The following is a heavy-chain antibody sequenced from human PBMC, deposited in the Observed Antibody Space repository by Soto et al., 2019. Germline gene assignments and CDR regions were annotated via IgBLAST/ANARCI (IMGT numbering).Heavy chain of an antibody. CDR2: MNPNSGNT. D-gene: IGHD6-6*01. CDR1: GYTFTSYD. CDR3: AKDVSSSGREESGAYYYYGMDV. J-gene: IGHJ6*02. Sequence: ASVKVSCKASGYTFTSYDINWVRQATGQGLEWMGWMNPNSGNTGYAQKFQGRVTMTRNTSISTAYMELSSLRSEDTAVYYCAKDVSSSGREESGAYYYYGMDVWGQ. V-gene: IGHV1-8*01.